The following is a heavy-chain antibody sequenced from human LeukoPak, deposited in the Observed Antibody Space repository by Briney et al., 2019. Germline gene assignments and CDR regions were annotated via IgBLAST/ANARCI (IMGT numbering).Heavy chain of an antibody. CDR2: IWYDGSNK. CDR3: AREYYDMGAYYFDY. J-gene: IGHJ4*02. Sequence: GRSLRLSCAASGFTFSSYGMHWDRQAPGKGLGLVSVIWYDGSNKYYADSVKGRFTISRDNSKNTLYLQMNSLRAEDTAVYYCAREYYDMGAYYFDYWGQGTLVTVSS. V-gene: IGHV3-33*01. CDR1: GFTFSSYG. D-gene: IGHD3-9*01.